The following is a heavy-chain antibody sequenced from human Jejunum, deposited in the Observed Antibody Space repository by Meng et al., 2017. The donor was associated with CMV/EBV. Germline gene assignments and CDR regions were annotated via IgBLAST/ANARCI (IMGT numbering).Heavy chain of an antibody. D-gene: IGHD6-13*01. V-gene: IGHV2-5*02. Sequence: SLPAGGVGVGWIRQPPGKALEWLALVYWDDDKRYNPSLKSRLTITRDTSKNQVVLIMTNMDPVDTATYYCARSGGSTWYEENNWFDPWGQGTLVTVSS. CDR1: SLPAGGVG. J-gene: IGHJ5*02. CDR2: VYWDDDK. CDR3: ARSGGSTWYEENNWFDP.